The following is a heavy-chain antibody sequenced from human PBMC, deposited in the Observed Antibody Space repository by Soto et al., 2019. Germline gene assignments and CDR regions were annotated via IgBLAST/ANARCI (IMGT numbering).Heavy chain of an antibody. CDR3: ARQDTAYCSSTSCYGGWFDP. V-gene: IGHV4-31*03. Sequence: QVQLQESGPGLVKPSQTLSLTCTVSGGSISSGGYYWSWIRQHPGKGLEWIGYIYYSGSTYYNPSLNSRVTISVDTSKNQFSLKLSSVTAADTAVYYCARQDTAYCSSTSCYGGWFDPWGQGTLVTVSS. CDR2: IYYSGST. CDR1: GGSISSGGYY. D-gene: IGHD2-2*01. J-gene: IGHJ5*02.